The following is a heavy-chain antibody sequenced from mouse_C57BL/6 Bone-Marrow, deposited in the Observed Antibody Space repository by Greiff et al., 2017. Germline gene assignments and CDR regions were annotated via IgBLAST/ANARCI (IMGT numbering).Heavy chain of an antibody. CDR1: GYTFTSYG. Sequence: VQLQQSGAELARPGASVKLSCKASGYTFTSYGISWVKQRTGKGLEWIGEIYPRSGNTYYNEKFKGKATLTADKSSSTAYMELRSLTSEDSAVYFCARKDYCYYAMDYWGQGTSVTVSS. CDR3: ARKDYCYYAMDY. D-gene: IGHD1-1*01. J-gene: IGHJ4*01. V-gene: IGHV1-81*01. CDR2: IYPRSGNT.